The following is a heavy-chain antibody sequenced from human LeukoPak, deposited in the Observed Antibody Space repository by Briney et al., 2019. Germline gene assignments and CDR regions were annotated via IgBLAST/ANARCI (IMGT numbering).Heavy chain of an antibody. Sequence: SQTLSLTCTVSGGSISSGGYYWSWLRQHPGTGLEWIGYIYYSGSTYYNPSLKSRVTISVDTSKNQFSLKLSSVTAADTAVYYCARDPGGNSKNYYYYGMDVWGQGTTVTVSS. V-gene: IGHV4-31*03. CDR3: ARDPGGNSKNYYYYGMDV. CDR2: IYYSGST. CDR1: GGSISSGGYY. J-gene: IGHJ6*02. D-gene: IGHD2-21*02.